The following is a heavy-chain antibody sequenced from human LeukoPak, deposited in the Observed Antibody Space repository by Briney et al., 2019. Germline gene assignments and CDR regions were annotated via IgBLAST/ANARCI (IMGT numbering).Heavy chain of an antibody. V-gene: IGHV4-34*01. D-gene: IGHD3-22*01. CDR1: GGSFSGYY. CDR2: INHSGST. Sequence: SETLSLTCAVYGGSFSGYYWSWIRQPPGKGLEWIGEINHSGSTNYNPSLKSRVTISADTSKNQFSLKLSSVTAADTAVYYCARPDYDSSGTDYWGQGTLVTVSS. CDR3: ARPDYDSSGTDY. J-gene: IGHJ4*02.